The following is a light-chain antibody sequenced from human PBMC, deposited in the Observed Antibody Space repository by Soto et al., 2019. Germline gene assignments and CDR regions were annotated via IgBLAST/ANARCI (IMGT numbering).Light chain of an antibody. CDR2: KAS. J-gene: IGKJ1*01. CDR3: QHYNSYSEA. CDR1: QTISSW. Sequence: IQMTQSHSTLSGSVVNRITIPFRASQTISSWLAWYQQKPGKAPKLLIYKASTLKSGVPSRFSGSGSGTEFTLTISSLQPDDFATYYCQHYNSYSEAFGQGTKVDI. V-gene: IGKV1-5*03.